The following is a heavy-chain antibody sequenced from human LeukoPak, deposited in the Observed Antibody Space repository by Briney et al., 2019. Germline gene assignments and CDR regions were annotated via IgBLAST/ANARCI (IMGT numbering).Heavy chain of an antibody. V-gene: IGHV3-23*01. Sequence: GGSLRLSCATSGFTFINYGMNWVRQAPGKGLEWVSGISGSGGSTYYADSVKGRFTISRDNSKNTLYLQMNSLRAEDTAVYYCARGIMVRGAARYFDYWGQGTLVTVSS. CDR2: ISGSGGST. J-gene: IGHJ4*02. D-gene: IGHD3-10*01. CDR1: GFTFINYG. CDR3: ARGIMVRGAARYFDY.